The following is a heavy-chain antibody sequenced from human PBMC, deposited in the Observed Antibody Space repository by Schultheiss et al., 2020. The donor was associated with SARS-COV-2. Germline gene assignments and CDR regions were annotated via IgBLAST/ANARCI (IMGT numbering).Heavy chain of an antibody. J-gene: IGHJ5*02. D-gene: IGHD6-13*01. V-gene: IGHV3-33*01. Sequence: GESLKISCAASGFTFSSYGMHWVRQAPGKGLEWVAVIWYDGSNKYYADSVKGRFTISRDNSKNTLYLQMNSLRAEDTAVYYCARDYLAAAVSGWFDPWGQGTLVTVSS. CDR1: GFTFSSYG. CDR2: IWYDGSNK. CDR3: ARDYLAAAVSGWFDP.